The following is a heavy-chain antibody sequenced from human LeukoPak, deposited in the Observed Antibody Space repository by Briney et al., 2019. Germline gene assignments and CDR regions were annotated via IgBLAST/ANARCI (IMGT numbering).Heavy chain of an antibody. Sequence: PGGSLRLSCAASGFTFDDYAMHWVRQAPGKGLEWVSGISWNSGSIGYADSVKGRFTISRDNSKNTLYLQMNSLRAEDTAVYYCAKEDWFGELGGWFDPWGQGTLVTVSS. CDR1: GFTFDDYA. CDR2: ISWNSGSI. V-gene: IGHV3-9*01. J-gene: IGHJ5*02. CDR3: AKEDWFGELGGWFDP. D-gene: IGHD3-10*01.